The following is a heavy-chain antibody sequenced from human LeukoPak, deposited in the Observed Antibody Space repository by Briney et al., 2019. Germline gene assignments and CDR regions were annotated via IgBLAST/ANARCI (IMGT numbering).Heavy chain of an antibody. J-gene: IGHJ4*02. Sequence: GGSLRLSCAASGLTFSIHWMHWVRQAPGQGLVWVSRINSEGSRSLYADSVKGRFTISRDNAKNTLYLQMNSLGGDAYSVYYCARDHCCGANCQLALDYWGQGTLVTVSS. CDR3: ARDHCCGANCQLALDY. D-gene: IGHD4/OR15-4a*01. V-gene: IGHV3-74*01. CDR1: GLTFSIHW. CDR2: INSEGSRS.